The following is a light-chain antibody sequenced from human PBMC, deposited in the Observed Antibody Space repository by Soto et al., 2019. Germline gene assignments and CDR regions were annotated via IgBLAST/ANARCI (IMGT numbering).Light chain of an antibody. Sequence: QSALTQPASVSGSPGQSITISCTGSSSDVVSYNLVSWYQQHPGKAPKLMIYEATKRPSGISTRFSGSKSGNTASLTVSGLQTEDEADYYCSAYAGSNNFVFGSGTKVTVL. CDR2: EAT. CDR1: SSDVVSYNL. V-gene: IGLV2-14*02. J-gene: IGLJ1*01. CDR3: SAYAGSNNFV.